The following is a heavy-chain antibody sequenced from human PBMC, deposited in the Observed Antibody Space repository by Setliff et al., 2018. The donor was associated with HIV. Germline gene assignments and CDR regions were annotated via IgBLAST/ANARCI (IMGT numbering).Heavy chain of an antibody. CDR3: ARSPEWGAGGIDY. D-gene: IGHD1-26*01. Sequence: SETLSLTCAVYGGSFSGYYWSWIRQPPGKGLEWIGEINHSGSTNYNPSLKSRVTMSIDTPQNQFSLTLTSVTAADTAVYYCARSPEWGAGGIDYWGQGTLVTVSS. CDR2: INHSGST. CDR1: GGSFSGYY. J-gene: IGHJ4*02. V-gene: IGHV4-34*01.